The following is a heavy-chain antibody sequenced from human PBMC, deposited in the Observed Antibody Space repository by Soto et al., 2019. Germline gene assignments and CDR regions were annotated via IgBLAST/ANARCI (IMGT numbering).Heavy chain of an antibody. CDR3: VRSRQMEGCNDYGLDV. D-gene: IGHD1-1*01. Sequence: QVQLQESGSGLVKPSQSLSLTCTVSGVSLNTADTWWSWIRQSPGKGLEFIGYYHSAGRTYYDASVRSRVIISADTSNSQFSRTLSSVTVADTAVYFCVRSRQMEGCNDYGLDVWGQGPTVTVSS. V-gene: IGHV4-30-4*01. CDR1: GVSLNTADTW. J-gene: IGHJ6*02. CDR2: YHSAGRT.